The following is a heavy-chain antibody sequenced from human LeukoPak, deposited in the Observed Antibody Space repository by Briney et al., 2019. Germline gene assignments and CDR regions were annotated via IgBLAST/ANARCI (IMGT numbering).Heavy chain of an antibody. V-gene: IGHV3-23*01. CDR2: IGGGGGTT. CDR1: GFTFSSYA. CDR3: AFGRSYYYYGMDV. D-gene: IGHD3-10*01. J-gene: IGHJ6*02. Sequence: GGSLRLSCAASGFTFSSYAMSWVRRAPGKGLEWVSDIGGGGGTTYYADPVKGRFTISRHNSKTPLYLKMNSLRAKDTAVFYCAFGRSYYYYGMDVWGQGTTVTVSS.